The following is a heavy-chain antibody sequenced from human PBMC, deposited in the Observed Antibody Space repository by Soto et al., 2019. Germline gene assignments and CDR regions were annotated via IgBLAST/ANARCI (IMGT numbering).Heavy chain of an antibody. CDR3: ARIRPAAMYYYMDV. CDR2: IIPILGIA. Sequence: SVKVSCKASGGTVSSYTISWVRQAPGQGLEWMGRIIPILGIANYAQKFQGRVTITADKSTSTAYMELSSLRSEDTAVYYCARIRPAAMYYYMDVWGKGTTVTVSS. V-gene: IGHV1-69*02. CDR1: GGTVSSYT. J-gene: IGHJ6*03. D-gene: IGHD2-2*01.